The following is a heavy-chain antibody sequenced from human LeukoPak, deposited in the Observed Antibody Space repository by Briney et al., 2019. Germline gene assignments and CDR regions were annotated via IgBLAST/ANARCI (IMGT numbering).Heavy chain of an antibody. V-gene: IGHV4-59*01. CDR3: ASNTGTVFGN. CDR1: GDFITAYY. Sequence: SETLSLTCSVSGDFITAYYWSWTRQPPGKGLEWIGYVYCTGSTEYSPSLRSRVTISLEMSKQQFSLNLTSVTAADTAVYYCASNTGTVFGNWGQGALVTVSS. D-gene: IGHD7-27*01. J-gene: IGHJ4*02. CDR2: VYCTGST.